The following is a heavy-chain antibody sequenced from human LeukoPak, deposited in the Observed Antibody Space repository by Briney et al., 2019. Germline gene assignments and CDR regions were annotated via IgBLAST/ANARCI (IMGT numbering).Heavy chain of an antibody. CDR2: IYYSGST. D-gene: IGHD4-23*01. CDR3: ARGKKSDYGGNSSPDY. J-gene: IGHJ4*02. V-gene: IGHV4-30-4*01. CDR1: GGSISSGDYY. Sequence: NPSETLSLTCTVSGGSISSGDYYWSWIRQPPGKGLEWIGYIYYSGSTYYNPSLKSRVTISVDTSKNQFSLKLSSVTAADTAVYYCARGKKSDYGGNSSPDYWGQGTLVTVSS.